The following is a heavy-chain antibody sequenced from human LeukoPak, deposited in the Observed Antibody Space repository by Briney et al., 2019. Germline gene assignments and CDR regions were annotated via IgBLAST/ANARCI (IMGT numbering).Heavy chain of an antibody. CDR1: GDSISSYY. J-gene: IGHJ4*02. D-gene: IGHD3-16*01. V-gene: IGHV4-59*01. CDR3: ARDRSLGIIDY. CDR2: IYYSGST. Sequence: SETLSLTCLVSGDSISSYYWSWIRQPPGKGLEWIGYIYYSGSTNYNPSLKSRVTISVDASKIHFSLKLSSVTAADTAFYYCARDRSLGIIDYWGQGTLVTVYS.